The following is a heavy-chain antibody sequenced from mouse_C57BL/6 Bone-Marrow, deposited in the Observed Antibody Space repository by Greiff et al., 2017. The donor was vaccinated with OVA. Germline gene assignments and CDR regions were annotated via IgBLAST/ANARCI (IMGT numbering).Heavy chain of an antibody. Sequence: VQLQQSGPVLVKPGASVKMSCKASGYPFTDYYMNWVKQSHGTSLEWIGVINPYNGGTSYNQKFKGKATLTVDKSASTAYMKLHSLTSEDSAVYYCAVYEGLYAMDYWGQGTSVTVSS. J-gene: IGHJ4*01. D-gene: IGHD2-10*02. CDR1: GYPFTDYY. V-gene: IGHV1-19*01. CDR2: INPYNGGT. CDR3: AVYEGLYAMDY.